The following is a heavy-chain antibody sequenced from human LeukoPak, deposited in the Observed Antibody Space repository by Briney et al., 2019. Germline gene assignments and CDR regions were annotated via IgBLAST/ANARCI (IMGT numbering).Heavy chain of an antibody. CDR3: ARAGDYGGFYYYYMDV. CDR1: GYTFSGYY. Sequence: ASVKVSCKASGYTFSGYYMHWVRQAPGQGLEWMGWINPNSGGTNYAQKFQGWVTMTRDTSISTAYMELSRLRSDDTAVYYCARAGDYGGFYYYYMDVWGKGTTVTVSS. CDR2: INPNSGGT. D-gene: IGHD4-23*01. J-gene: IGHJ6*03. V-gene: IGHV1-2*04.